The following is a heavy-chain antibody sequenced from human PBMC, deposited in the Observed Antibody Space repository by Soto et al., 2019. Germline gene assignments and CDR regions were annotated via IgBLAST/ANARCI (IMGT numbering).Heavy chain of an antibody. CDR2: IIPIFGTA. CDR1: GGTFSSYA. D-gene: IGHD1-26*01. J-gene: IGHJ6*02. V-gene: IGHV1-69*13. Sequence: SVKVSCKASGGTFSSYAISWVRQAPGQGLEWMGGIIPIFGTANYAQKFQGRVTITADESTSTAYMELSSLRSEDTAVYYCARGDRGREMSGTYFYYYGVDVWGQGTTVTVSS. CDR3: ARGDRGREMSGTYFYYYGVDV.